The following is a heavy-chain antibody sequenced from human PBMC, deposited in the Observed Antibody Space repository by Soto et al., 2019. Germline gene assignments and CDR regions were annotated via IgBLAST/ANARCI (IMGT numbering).Heavy chain of an antibody. V-gene: IGHV5-51*01. CDR2: IYPGDSDT. Sequence: EPLRDWCKGSEYSFISYWSGWVRQMPGKGLEWLGIIYPGDSDTRYSQSFQGQVTISADKSISTAYLQWSSLKASDTAMYYCSRDSRRIGTWDDALEFWGKGTMVPGS. D-gene: IGHD1-7*01. CDR3: SRDSRRIGTWDDALEF. CDR1: EYSFISYW. J-gene: IGHJ3*01.